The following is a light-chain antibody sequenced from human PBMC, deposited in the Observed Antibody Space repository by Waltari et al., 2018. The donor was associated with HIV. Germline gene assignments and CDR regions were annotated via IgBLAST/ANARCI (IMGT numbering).Light chain of an antibody. CDR1: SSNIGAGYD. Sequence: QSVLTQPPSVSGAPGQRVSISCTGSSSNIGAGYDVHWYQQLPGAAPKLLIYRNTIRPSGVPDRYSAAKSGTSASLAITGLQAEDEADFYCQSFDNSLSGLVFGGGTKLTVL. CDR2: RNT. CDR3: QSFDNSLSGLV. J-gene: IGLJ2*01. V-gene: IGLV1-40*01.